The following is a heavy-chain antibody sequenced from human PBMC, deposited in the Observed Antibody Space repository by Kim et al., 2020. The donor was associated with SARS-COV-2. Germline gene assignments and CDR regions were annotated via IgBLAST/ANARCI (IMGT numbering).Heavy chain of an antibody. D-gene: IGHD6-19*01. Sequence: GGSLRLSCAASGFTFSSYSMNWVRQAPGKGLEWVSSISSSSSYIYYADSVKGRFTISRDNAKNSLYLQMNSLRAEDTAVYYCARGRSSGESGNEFDYWGQGTLVTVSS. V-gene: IGHV3-21*01. CDR2: ISSSSSYI. CDR1: GFTFSSYS. CDR3: ARGRSSGESGNEFDY. J-gene: IGHJ4*02.